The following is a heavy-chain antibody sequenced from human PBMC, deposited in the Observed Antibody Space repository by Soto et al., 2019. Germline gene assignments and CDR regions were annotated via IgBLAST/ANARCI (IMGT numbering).Heavy chain of an antibody. J-gene: IGHJ3*02. D-gene: IGHD3-22*01. V-gene: IGHV1-46*01. CDR2: INPSGGST. CDR1: GYTFTSYY. CDR3: ARDFPNYYYDSSGHSAFDI. Sequence: ASVKVSCTASGYTFTSYYMHWVRQAPGQGLEWMGIINPSGGSTSYAQKFQGRVTMTRDTSTSTVYMELSSLRSEDTAVYYCARDFPNYYYDSSGHSAFDIRGQGTMVTVSS.